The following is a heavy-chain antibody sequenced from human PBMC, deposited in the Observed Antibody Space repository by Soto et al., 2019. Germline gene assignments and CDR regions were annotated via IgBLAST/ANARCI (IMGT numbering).Heavy chain of an antibody. D-gene: IGHD4-4*01. CDR1: GFTFSSYA. CDR2: IIGPGGST. V-gene: IGHV3-23*01. Sequence: EEQLLESGGGLEQPGGSLRLSCAAAGFTFSSYAMSWVRQAPGKGLEWVSAIIGPGGSTYYADSVKGRFTISRDNSKNTPYLQMNSLRAGDTALYYCAKLGSNYNYFYYYMDVWGKGNTVTVSS. J-gene: IGHJ6*03. CDR3: AKLGSNYNYFYYYMDV.